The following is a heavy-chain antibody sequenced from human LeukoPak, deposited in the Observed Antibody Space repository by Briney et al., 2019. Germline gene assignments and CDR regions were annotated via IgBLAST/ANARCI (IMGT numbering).Heavy chain of an antibody. Sequence: SQTLSLTCTVSGGSISSGGYYWSWIRQHPGKGLEWIGYIYYSGSTYYNPSLKSRVTISVDTSKNKFSLKLRSVTAADTAGYYCGRGGGLRESDYWGQGTLVTVSS. J-gene: IGHJ4*02. CDR2: IYYSGST. D-gene: IGHD5-12*01. CDR3: GRGGGLRESDY. V-gene: IGHV4-31*03. CDR1: GGSISSGGYY.